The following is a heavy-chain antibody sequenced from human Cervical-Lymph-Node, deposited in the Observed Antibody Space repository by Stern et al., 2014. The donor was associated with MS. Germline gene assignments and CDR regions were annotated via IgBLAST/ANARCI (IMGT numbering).Heavy chain of an antibody. J-gene: IGHJ4*02. CDR2: ISPLFGTT. Sequence: QLVQSGAEVKQPRSSMKVSCKASGGTFSSIEISWGRQAPGQGLAWLGGISPLFGTTNYAQQVQGRVTIVADESTNTVNMELSRLRSEDTAVYYCVRDQGGIAASWGQGTLVTVSS. CDR3: VRDQGGIAAS. V-gene: IGHV1-69*01. D-gene: IGHD6-13*01. CDR1: GGTFSSIE.